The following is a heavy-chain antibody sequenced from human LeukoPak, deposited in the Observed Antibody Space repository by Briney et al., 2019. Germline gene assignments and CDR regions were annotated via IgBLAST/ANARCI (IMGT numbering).Heavy chain of an antibody. J-gene: IGHJ4*01. V-gene: IGHV3-21*01. D-gene: IGHD2-21*02. CDR2: IAGSSGYI. CDR1: GFTFSSYT. CDR3: ARDRGAYCGGDCYLGFDY. Sequence: GGSLRLSCAASGFTFSSYTMNWVRQAPGKGLEWVSSIAGSSGYISYADSVKGRFTVSRDNAKKSLYLQMTSLTAEDTAVYYCARDRGAYCGGDCYLGFDYWGRGTLVTVSS.